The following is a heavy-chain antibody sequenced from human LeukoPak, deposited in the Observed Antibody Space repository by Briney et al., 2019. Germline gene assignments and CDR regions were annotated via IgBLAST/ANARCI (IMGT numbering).Heavy chain of an antibody. Sequence: PSETLSLTCTVSGGSIIGYYLNWIRQPPGKGLEWIGSIYYSGSTNYNPSLKSRVTISVETSKNQFSLNLSSVTAADTAVYYCARYANSPYYYYAMDVWGQGTTVTVS. CDR1: GGSIIGYY. D-gene: IGHD4/OR15-4a*01. V-gene: IGHV4-59*12. CDR2: IYYSGST. J-gene: IGHJ6*02. CDR3: ARYANSPYYYYAMDV.